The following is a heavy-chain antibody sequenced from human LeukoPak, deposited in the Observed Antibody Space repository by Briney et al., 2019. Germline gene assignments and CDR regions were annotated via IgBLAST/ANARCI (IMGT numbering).Heavy chain of an antibody. J-gene: IGHJ6*01. D-gene: IGHD3-22*01. V-gene: IGHV3-21*01. CDR3: GRDRHTTMIVVVITPPHV. CDR2: ISSSSSNI. CDR1: GFTFSSYR. Sequence: PGGSLRLSCAASGFTFSSYRMNWVRQAPGKGLEWVSSISSSSSNIYYADSVKGRFTISRDNTKNSLYLQMNSLRAADTPEYYTGRDRHTTMIVVVITPPHVWGEGTTLSVSS.